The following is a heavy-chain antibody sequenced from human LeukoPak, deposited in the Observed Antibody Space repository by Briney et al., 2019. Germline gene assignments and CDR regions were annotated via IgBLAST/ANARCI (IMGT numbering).Heavy chain of an antibody. V-gene: IGHV4-34*01. Sequence: KPSETLSLTCTVSGGSISSYYWSWIRQPPGKGLEWIGEINHSGSTNYNPSLKSRVTISVDTSKNQFSLKLSSVTAADTAVYYCARASKYCSSTSCYRYAEYFQHWGQGTLVTVFS. CDR1: GGSISSYY. J-gene: IGHJ1*01. D-gene: IGHD2-2*01. CDR3: ARASKYCSSTSCYRYAEYFQH. CDR2: INHSGST.